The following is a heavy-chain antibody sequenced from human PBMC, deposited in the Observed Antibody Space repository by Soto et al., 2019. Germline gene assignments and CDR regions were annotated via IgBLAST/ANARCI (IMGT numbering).Heavy chain of an antibody. J-gene: IGHJ4*02. D-gene: IGHD1-7*01. CDR2: INHSGST. CDR1: GGSFSGYY. Sequence: QVQLQQWGAGLLKPSETLSLTCAVYGGSFSGYYWSWIRQPPGKGLEWIGEINHSGSTNYNPSLKSRVTISVDTSKNQFSLKLSSVTAAGTAVYYCARAISRDWNYVGHDYWGQGTLVTVSS. CDR3: ARAISRDWNYVGHDY. V-gene: IGHV4-34*01.